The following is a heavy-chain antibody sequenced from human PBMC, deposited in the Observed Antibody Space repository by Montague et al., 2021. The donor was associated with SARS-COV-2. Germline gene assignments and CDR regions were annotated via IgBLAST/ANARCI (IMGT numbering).Heavy chain of an antibody. CDR1: GGSISSSSYY. D-gene: IGHD3-22*01. V-gene: IGHV4-39*01. Sequence: SETLSLTCTVSGGSISSSSYYWGWIRQPPGKGLEWIGSIYYSGSTYYNPSLKSRVTISVDTTKNQFSLKLSSVTAADTAVYYCARHEGQCYYDSSGYYTLEWWFDPWGQGTLVTVSS. CDR2: IYYSGST. CDR3: ARHEGQCYYDSSGYYTLEWWFDP. J-gene: IGHJ5*02.